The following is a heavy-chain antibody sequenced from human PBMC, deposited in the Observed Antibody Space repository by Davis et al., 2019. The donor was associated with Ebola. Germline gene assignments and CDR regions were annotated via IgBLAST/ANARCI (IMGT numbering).Heavy chain of an antibody. D-gene: IGHD6-6*01. J-gene: IGHJ3*02. V-gene: IGHV3-53*01. CDR3: ATTSSSSHAFDI. CDR2: IYSGGST. CDR1: GFTVSSNY. Sequence: GESLKISCAASGFTVSSNYMSWVSQAPGKGLEWVSVIYSGGSTYYADSVKGRFTISRDNTKNTLYLQLNSLRAEDTAVYYCATTSSSSHAFDIWGQGTMVIVSS.